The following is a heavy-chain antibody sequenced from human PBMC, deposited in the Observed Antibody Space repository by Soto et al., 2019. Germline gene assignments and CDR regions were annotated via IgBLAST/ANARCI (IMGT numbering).Heavy chain of an antibody. V-gene: IGHV1-18*01. Sequence: ASVKVSCKASGYTFTSYGISWVRQAPGQGLEWMGWISAYNGNTNYAQKLQGRVTMTTGTSTSTAYMELRSLRSDDTAVYYCARDFRSPFSSGWFDDAFDIWGQGTMVTVSS. CDR3: ARDFRSPFSSGWFDDAFDI. CDR2: ISAYNGNT. J-gene: IGHJ3*02. CDR1: GYTFTSYG. D-gene: IGHD6-19*01.